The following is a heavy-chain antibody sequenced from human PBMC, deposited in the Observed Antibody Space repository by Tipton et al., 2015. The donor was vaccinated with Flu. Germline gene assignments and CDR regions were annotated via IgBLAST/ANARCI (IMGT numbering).Heavy chain of an antibody. CDR3: ARMGRWLQFSYFDY. CDR2: IWYDGSNK. D-gene: IGHD5-24*01. CDR1: GFTFSSYG. J-gene: IGHJ4*02. Sequence: SLRLSCAASGFTFSSYGMHWVRQAPGKGLEWVAVIWYDGSNKYYADSVKGRFTISRDNSKNTLYLQMNSLRAEDTAVYYCARMGRWLQFSYFDYWGQGTLVTVSS. V-gene: IGHV3-33*01.